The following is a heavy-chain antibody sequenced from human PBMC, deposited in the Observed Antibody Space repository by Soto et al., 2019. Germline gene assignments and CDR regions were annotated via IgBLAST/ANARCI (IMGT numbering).Heavy chain of an antibody. CDR3: ARELSYDYVWGSYRLDDAFDI. J-gene: IGHJ3*02. Sequence: EVQLVESGGGLVQPGGSLRLSCAASGFTVSSNYMSWVRQAPGKGLEWVSVIYSGGSTYYADSVKGRFTISRDNSKNTLYLQMNSLRADDTAVYYCARELSYDYVWGSYRLDDAFDIWGQGTMVTVSS. CDR2: IYSGGST. D-gene: IGHD3-16*02. V-gene: IGHV3-66*01. CDR1: GFTVSSNY.